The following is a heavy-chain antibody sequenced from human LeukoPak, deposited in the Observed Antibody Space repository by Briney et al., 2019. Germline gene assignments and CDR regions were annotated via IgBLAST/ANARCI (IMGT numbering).Heavy chain of an antibody. J-gene: IGHJ6*03. Sequence: SETLSLTCTVSGGSISSYFWSWIRQPPGKGLQWIGYIYYSGSTIYNPSLKSRVTISVDTSKNQFSLKLSSVTAADTAVYYCARESPKYYDFWGGYWTGTDYSYYYMDVWGKGTTVTVSS. CDR1: GGSISSYF. CDR2: IYYSGST. CDR3: ARESPKYYDFWGGYWTGTDYSYYYMDV. V-gene: IGHV4-59*01. D-gene: IGHD3-3*01.